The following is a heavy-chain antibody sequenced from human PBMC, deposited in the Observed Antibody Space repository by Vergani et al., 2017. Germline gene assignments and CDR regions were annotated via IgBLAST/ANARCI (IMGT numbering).Heavy chain of an antibody. CDR1: GGSIRNVNYY. V-gene: IGHV4-61*01. CDR2: VSFRGDT. D-gene: IGHD3-10*01. J-gene: IGHJ4*02. Sequence: QVQLRESGPGLVKPQQTLSLTCSVSGGSIRNVNYYWSWIRQPPGKGLEWMGYVSFRGDTLYDPSVKGRMTISLNTSSNQFSLYLTSVTAADTAVYYCARSRIYYGAGSPDYWGQGTLVTVSS. CDR3: ARSRIYYGAGSPDY.